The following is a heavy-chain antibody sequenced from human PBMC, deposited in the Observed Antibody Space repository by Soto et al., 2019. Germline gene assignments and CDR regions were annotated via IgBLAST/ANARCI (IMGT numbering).Heavy chain of an antibody. D-gene: IGHD2-21*02. Sequence: QVQLVESGGGVVQPGRSLRLSCAASGFTFSSYGMHWVRQAPGKGLEWVAVISYDGSNKYYADSVKGRFTISRDNSKNTLYLQMNSLRAEDTAVYYCAKELCGGDCYSLTVDYWGQGTLVTVSS. CDR2: ISYDGSNK. V-gene: IGHV3-30*18. CDR1: GFTFSSYG. CDR3: AKELCGGDCYSLTVDY. J-gene: IGHJ4*02.